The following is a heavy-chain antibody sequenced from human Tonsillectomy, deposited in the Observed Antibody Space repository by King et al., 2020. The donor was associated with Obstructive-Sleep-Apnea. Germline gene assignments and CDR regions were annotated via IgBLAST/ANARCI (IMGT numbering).Heavy chain of an antibody. D-gene: IGHD6-19*01. V-gene: IGHV3-30*01. J-gene: IGHJ4*02. CDR1: GFTFRSYA. CDR2: ISYDGSNK. Sequence: VQLVESGGGVVQPGRSLRLSCAASGFTFRSYAMHWVRQSPGKGLEWVAVISYDGSNKYYADSVKGRFTISRDSSKNTLFLQMNSLRAEDTAVYYCARSNLVAGPRDCWGQGTLVTVSS. CDR3: ARSNLVAGPRDC.